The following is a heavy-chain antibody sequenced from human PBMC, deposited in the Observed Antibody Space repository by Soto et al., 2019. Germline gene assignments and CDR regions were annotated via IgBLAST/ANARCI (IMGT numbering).Heavy chain of an antibody. CDR1: GFTFSSYA. CDR3: AKDSKVAGPSPLYYFDY. J-gene: IGHJ4*02. Sequence: GGSLRLSCAASGFTFSSYAMSWVRQARGKGLEWVSAISGSGGSTYYADSVKGRFTISRDNSKNTLYLQMNSLRAEDTAVYYCAKDSKVAGPSPLYYFDYWGQGTLVTVSS. D-gene: IGHD6-19*01. CDR2: ISGSGGST. V-gene: IGHV3-23*01.